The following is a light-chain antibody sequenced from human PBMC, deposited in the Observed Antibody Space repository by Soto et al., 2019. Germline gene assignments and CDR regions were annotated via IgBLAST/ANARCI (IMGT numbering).Light chain of an antibody. CDR3: SSYTSCGTLVL. J-gene: IGLJ2*01. V-gene: IGLV2-14*01. Sequence: QSALTQPASVSGSPGQSITISCTGTSSDVGDYNFVSWYQQHPGKAPKLMFYDVSNRPSGVSDRFSGSKSGNTASLAISGLQAEGEGDYYGSSYTSCGTLVLFGGVTKLTVL. CDR1: SSDVGDYNF. CDR2: DVS.